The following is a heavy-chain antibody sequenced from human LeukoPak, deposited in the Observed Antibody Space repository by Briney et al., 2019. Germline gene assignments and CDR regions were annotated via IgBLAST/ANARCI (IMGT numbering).Heavy chain of an antibody. Sequence: GGSLRLSCAASGFTVSSNYMSWVRQAPGKGLEWVSVIYSGGSTYYADSVKGRFTISRDNSKNTLYLQMNSLRAEDTALYYCAKDSGIMITFGGVIGFDYWGQGTLVTVSS. J-gene: IGHJ4*02. CDR1: GFTVSSNY. CDR3: AKDSGIMITFGGVIGFDY. CDR2: IYSGGST. V-gene: IGHV3-53*05. D-gene: IGHD3-16*02.